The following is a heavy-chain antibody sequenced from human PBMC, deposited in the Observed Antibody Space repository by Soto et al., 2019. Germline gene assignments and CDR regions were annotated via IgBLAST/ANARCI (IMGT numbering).Heavy chain of an antibody. J-gene: IGHJ4*02. D-gene: IGHD6-19*01. CDR2: IYWDDDK. V-gene: IGHV2-5*02. Sequence: QITLKESGPTLVKPTQTLTLTCTFSGFSLSSTRVAVGWIRQPPGKALEWLALIYWDDDKRYSPFLKSRLTTHXDPPKNQVVLTMTNMDPVDTATYYCAHSVVAGLGYYFDFWGPGTRVTVSS. CDR3: AHSVVAGLGYYFDF. CDR1: GFSLSSTRVA.